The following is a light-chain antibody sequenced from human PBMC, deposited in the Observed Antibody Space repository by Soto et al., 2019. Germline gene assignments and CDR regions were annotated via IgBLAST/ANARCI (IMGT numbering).Light chain of an antibody. CDR3: QHYNTWLWT. J-gene: IGKJ1*01. Sequence: EVVMTQSPATLSVSPGERVTLSCRASQSINAHLAWYQQKPGQAPRLLIHGASTRATGIPARFSGSGFGTEFLLTISSLQSEDFAVYYCQHYNTWLWTFGQVTKVEIQ. V-gene: IGKV3-15*01. CDR2: GAS. CDR1: QSINAH.